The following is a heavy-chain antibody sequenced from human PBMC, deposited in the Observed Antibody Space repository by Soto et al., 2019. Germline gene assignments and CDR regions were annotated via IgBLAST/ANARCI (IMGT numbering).Heavy chain of an antibody. V-gene: IGHV3-23*01. CDR1: GFAFTSYA. J-gene: IGHJ4*02. CDR2: IGGTGGTT. Sequence: DVQLLESGGALVQPGASLRLSCATSGFAFTSYAMSWVRQAPGKGLEWVSTIGGTGGTTYYADSVKGRFTISKDDSKNKVYLQMNSLRAEDTGIYYCAKGYGDYVREVAHWGQGTLVTVSS. CDR3: AKGYGDYVREVAH. D-gene: IGHD4-17*01.